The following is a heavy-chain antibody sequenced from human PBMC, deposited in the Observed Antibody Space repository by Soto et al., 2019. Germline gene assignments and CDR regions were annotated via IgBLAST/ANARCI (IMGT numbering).Heavy chain of an antibody. CDR1: GFTFSSYA. V-gene: IGHV3-30-3*01. CDR3: ASRRRAVAGTRPFDY. CDR2: ISYDGSNK. J-gene: IGHJ4*02. D-gene: IGHD6-19*01. Sequence: GGSLRLSCAASGFTFSSYAMHWVRQAPGKGLEWVAVISYDGSNKYYADSVKGRFTISRDNSKNTLYLQMNSLRAEDTAVYYWASRRRAVAGTRPFDYWGQGTLVTVSS.